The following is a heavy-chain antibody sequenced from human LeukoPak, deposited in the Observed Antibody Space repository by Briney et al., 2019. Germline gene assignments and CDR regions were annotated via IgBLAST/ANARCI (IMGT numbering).Heavy chain of an antibody. V-gene: IGHV3-21*01. D-gene: IGHD2-2*01. J-gene: IGHJ4*02. CDR1: GFTFSSYA. Sequence: GGCLRLSCAASGFTFSSYAMSWVRQAPGKGLEWVSSISSSSGYINYADSVKGRFTVSRDNAKNSLYLQMNSLRAEDTAVYYCARDSGYCSSTGCYVHYFDYWGQGTLVTVSS. CDR2: ISSSSGYI. CDR3: ARDSGYCSSTGCYVHYFDY.